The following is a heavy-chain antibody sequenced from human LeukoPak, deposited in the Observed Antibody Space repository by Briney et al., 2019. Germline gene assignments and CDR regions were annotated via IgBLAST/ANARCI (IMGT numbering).Heavy chain of an antibody. Sequence: SETLSLTCAVYGGSFSGYYWSWIRQPPGKGLEWIGEINHSGSTNYNPSLRSRVTISVDTSKNQFSLKLSSVTAADTAVYYGAGAVDPHGPEDYRGQGTLVTVSS. D-gene: IGHD4-23*01. CDR1: GGSFSGYY. V-gene: IGHV4-34*01. J-gene: IGHJ4*02. CDR3: AGAVDPHGPEDY. CDR2: INHSGST.